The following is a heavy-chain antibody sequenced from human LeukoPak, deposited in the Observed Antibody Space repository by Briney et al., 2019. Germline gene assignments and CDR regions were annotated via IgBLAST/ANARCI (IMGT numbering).Heavy chain of an antibody. CDR3: ARVRSSVIVGATILGY. Sequence: SVKVSCKASGGTFSSYAISWVRQAPGQGLEWMGGIIPIFGTANYAQKFQGRVTITADESTSTAYMEPSSLRSEDTAVYYCARVRSSVIVGATILGYWGQGTLVTVPS. J-gene: IGHJ4*02. CDR1: GGTFSSYA. CDR2: IIPIFGTA. V-gene: IGHV1-69*01. D-gene: IGHD1-26*01.